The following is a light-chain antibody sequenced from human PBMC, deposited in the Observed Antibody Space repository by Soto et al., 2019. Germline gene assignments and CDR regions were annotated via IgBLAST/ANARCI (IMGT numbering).Light chain of an antibody. CDR3: QQRSNLPPS. J-gene: IGKJ5*01. CDR2: AAS. V-gene: IGKV3-11*01. CDR1: QSVSSN. Sequence: EIVLTQSPATLSLSPGERATLSCRASQSVSSNLAWYQQKPGQAPRLLIYAASNMATGIPARFSGSGSGTDFTLTISSLEPEDFAVYYCQQRSNLPPSFGQGTRLEMK.